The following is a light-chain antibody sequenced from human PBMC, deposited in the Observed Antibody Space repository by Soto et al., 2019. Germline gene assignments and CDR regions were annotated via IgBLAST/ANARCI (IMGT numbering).Light chain of an antibody. CDR2: KAS. CDR3: QQYNSYSRT. Sequence: DIQMTQSPSTLSASVGDRVTITCRANQSISTWLAWYQQEPGKAPKLLIYKASHLVSGVPSRFSGSGSGTEFTLTISSLQPDDFATYYCQQYNSYSRTFGQGTKVEIK. J-gene: IGKJ1*01. V-gene: IGKV1-5*03. CDR1: QSISTW.